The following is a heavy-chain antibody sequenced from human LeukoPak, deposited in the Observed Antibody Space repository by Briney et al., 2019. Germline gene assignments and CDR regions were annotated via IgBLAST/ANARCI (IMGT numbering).Heavy chain of an antibody. Sequence: PGGSLRLSCAASGFTFSDYYMTWIRKAPGKGLESVSHISRSGSSLYYGDSVKGRFSISRDNAKNSLYLQMNSLRVEDTAVYYCAREVVVVPDYYYYGMDVWGQGTTVTVSS. D-gene: IGHD2-2*01. CDR2: ISRSGSSL. CDR1: GFTFSDYY. CDR3: AREVVVVPDYYYYGMDV. J-gene: IGHJ6*02. V-gene: IGHV3-11*01.